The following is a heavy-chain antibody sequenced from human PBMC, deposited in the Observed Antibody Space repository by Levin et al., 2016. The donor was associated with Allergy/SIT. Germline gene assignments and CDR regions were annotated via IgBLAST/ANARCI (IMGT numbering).Heavy chain of an antibody. CDR2: ISGRGDST. Sequence: GESLKISCAASGFTFSSYAMNWVRQVPGKGLEWVSAISGRGDSTYYADSVKGRFTISRDNSRNTLFLQINSLTAGDTAIYYCAKDPRFATYYYYYMDVWGKGTMVTVSS. CDR1: GFTFSSYA. J-gene: IGHJ6*03. CDR3: AKDPRFATYYYYYMDV. V-gene: IGHV3-23*01. D-gene: IGHD3-16*01.